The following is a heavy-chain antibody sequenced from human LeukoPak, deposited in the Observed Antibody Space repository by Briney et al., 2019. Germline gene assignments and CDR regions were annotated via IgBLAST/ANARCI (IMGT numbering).Heavy chain of an antibody. D-gene: IGHD3-3*01. J-gene: IGHJ4*02. CDR1: GGTISSYY. CDR2: IYYSGST. CDR3: ARLYDFWSGYYFDY. Sequence: PSETLSLSCTVSGGTISSYYWSWIRQPPGKGLEWIGYIYYSGSTKYNLTLKSRVTISVDTSKNQFSLKLSSVTAADTAVYYCARLYDFWSGYYFDYWGQGTLVTVSS. V-gene: IGHV4-59*01.